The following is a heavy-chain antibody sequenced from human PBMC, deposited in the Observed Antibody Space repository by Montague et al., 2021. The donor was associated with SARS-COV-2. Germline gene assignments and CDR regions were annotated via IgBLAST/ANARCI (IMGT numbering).Heavy chain of an antibody. CDR1: SGSLSGYY. V-gene: IGHV4-34*01. CDR2: INYSGDT. J-gene: IGHJ4*02. Sequence: SETLSLTCAVYSGSLSGYYWSWIRQAPGKGLEWIGEINYSGDTYYNPSLTSRVTRSMDTSESQFSLKMTSVTAADTAVYYCARLESSWRFFDYWGQGTLVTVSS. CDR3: ARLESSWRFFDY. D-gene: IGHD1-1*01.